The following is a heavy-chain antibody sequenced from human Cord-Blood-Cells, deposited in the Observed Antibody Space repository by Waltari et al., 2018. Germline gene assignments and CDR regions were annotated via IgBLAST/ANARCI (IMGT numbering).Heavy chain of an antibody. D-gene: IGHD7-27*01. Sequence: VQLVQTGAEVRTPGASVKVCCQASGQTFTSYANCWVRQAPGQGLEWMGWISAYNGNTNDAQKLQGRVTMTTDTSTSTAYMELRSLRSDDTAVYYCARLLGYAFDIWGQGTMVTVSS. V-gene: IGHV1-18*01. CDR2: ISAYNGNT. CDR3: ARLLGYAFDI. CDR1: GQTFTSYA. J-gene: IGHJ3*02.